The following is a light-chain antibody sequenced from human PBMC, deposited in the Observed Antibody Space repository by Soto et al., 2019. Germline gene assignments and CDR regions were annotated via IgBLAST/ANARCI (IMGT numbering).Light chain of an antibody. V-gene: IGLV1-44*01. CDR3: AAWYDSRNGHV. J-gene: IGLJ1*01. Sequence: SVLNQPHPASGTPGQRVTISCSGSSSNIGTSSVHWFQQLPGTAPKLLISTTNQRPPGVPARFSGSKSGTSASLALSGLQSVDEPDYYCAAWYDSRNGHVFGPGTEVTVL. CDR1: SSNIGTSS. CDR2: TTN.